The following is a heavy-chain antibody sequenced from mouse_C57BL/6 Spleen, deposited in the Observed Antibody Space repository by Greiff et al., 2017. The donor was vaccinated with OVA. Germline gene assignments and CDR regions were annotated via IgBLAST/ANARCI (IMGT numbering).Heavy chain of an antibody. CDR3: AREIKSPHSY. CDR1: GYSFTSYY. CDR2: IYPGSGNT. J-gene: IGHJ3*01. V-gene: IGHV1-66*01. Sequence: QVQLKESGPELVKPGASVKISCKASGYSFTSYYIHWVKQRPGQGLEWIGWIYPGSGNTKYNEKFKGKATLTADTSSSTAYMQLSSLTSEDSAVYYCAREIKSPHSYWGQGTLVTVSA. D-gene: IGHD1-3*01.